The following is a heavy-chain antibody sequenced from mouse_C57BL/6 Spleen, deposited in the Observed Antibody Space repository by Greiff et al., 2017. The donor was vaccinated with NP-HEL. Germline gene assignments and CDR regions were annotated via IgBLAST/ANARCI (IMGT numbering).Heavy chain of an antibody. CDR3: VPYEVDY. Sequence: QVQLQQSGPELVKPGASVKISCKASGYAFSSSWMNWVKQRPGKGLEWIGRIYPGDGDTNYNGKFKGKATLTADKSSSTAYMQLSSLTSEDSAVYFCVPYEVDYWGQGTSVTVSS. D-gene: IGHD2-3*01. J-gene: IGHJ4*01. V-gene: IGHV1-82*01. CDR1: GYAFSSSW. CDR2: IYPGDGDT.